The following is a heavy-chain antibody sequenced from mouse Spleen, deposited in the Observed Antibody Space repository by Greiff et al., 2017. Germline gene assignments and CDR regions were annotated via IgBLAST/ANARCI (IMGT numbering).Heavy chain of an antibody. CDR1: GFTFSSYG. CDR3: ARNYYGSSYDYFDY. Sequence: EVKLMESGGGLVKPGGSLKLSCAASGFTFSSYGMSWVRQTPEKRLEWVATISGGGSYTYYPDSVKGRFTISRDNAKNNLYLQMSSLRSEDTALYYCARNYYGSSYDYFDYWGQGTTLTVSS. D-gene: IGHD1-1*01. V-gene: IGHV5-9-2*01. CDR2: ISGGGSYT. J-gene: IGHJ2*01.